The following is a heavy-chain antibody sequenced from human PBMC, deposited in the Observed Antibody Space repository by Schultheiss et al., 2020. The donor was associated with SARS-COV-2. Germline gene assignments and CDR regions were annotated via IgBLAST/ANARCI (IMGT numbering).Heavy chain of an antibody. J-gene: IGHJ2*01. D-gene: IGHD6-6*01. CDR2: IKSKTDGGTT. CDR1: GFTFSNAW. V-gene: IGHV3-15*01. CDR3: ARAYSIAARPNWYFDL. Sequence: AGSLRLSCAASGFTFSNAWMSWVRQAPGKGLEWVGRIKSKTDGGTTDYAAPVKGRFTISRDDSKNTLYLQMNSLRAEDTAVYYCARAYSIAARPNWYFDLWGRGTLVTVSS.